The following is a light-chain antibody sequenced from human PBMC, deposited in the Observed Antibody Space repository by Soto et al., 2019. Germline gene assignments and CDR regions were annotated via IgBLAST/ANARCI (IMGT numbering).Light chain of an antibody. CDR3: NQYGRSLT. CDR2: GVS. V-gene: IGKV3-20*01. CDR1: QSVSSSSY. Sequence: EIVLTQSPGTLSLSPGERATLSCRASQSVSSSSYLAWYQQTPGQAPRLLIYGVSSRATGIPDRFSGSGSGADFTLTISRMEPENFAVAYGNQYGRSLTSVGGTKVEIK. J-gene: IGKJ4*01.